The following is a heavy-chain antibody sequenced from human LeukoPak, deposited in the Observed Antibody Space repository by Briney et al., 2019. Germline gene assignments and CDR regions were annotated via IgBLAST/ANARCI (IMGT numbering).Heavy chain of an antibody. D-gene: IGHD3-22*01. V-gene: IGHV4-39*01. J-gene: IGHJ4*02. Sequence: PSETLSLTCTVSGGSISSSNHYWGWIRQPPGKGLEWIGSVYYSGSTYYNPSLKSRLTISVDASKNQFSLKLSSVTAADTAVYFCWRHVLRYYYNSGYYFWGQGTLVTVSS. CDR3: WRHVLRYYYNSGYYF. CDR1: GGSISSSNHY. CDR2: VYYSGST.